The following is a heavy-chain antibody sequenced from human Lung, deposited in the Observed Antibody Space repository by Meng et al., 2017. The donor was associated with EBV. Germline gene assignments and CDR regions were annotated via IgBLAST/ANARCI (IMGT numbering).Heavy chain of an antibody. V-gene: IGHV1-18*01. J-gene: IGHJ4*02. CDR1: GYTFTSYG. CDR2: ISAYNGNT. D-gene: IGHD1-14*01. Sequence: QVPLGQSGAEVKKPGASVKVSCKASGYTFTSYGISWVRQAPGQGLEWMGWISAYNGNTNYAQKLQGRVTMTTDTSTSTAYMELSSLTFDDTAVYFCARGRRNEPLFDYWGQGTLVTVSS. CDR3: ARGRRNEPLFDY.